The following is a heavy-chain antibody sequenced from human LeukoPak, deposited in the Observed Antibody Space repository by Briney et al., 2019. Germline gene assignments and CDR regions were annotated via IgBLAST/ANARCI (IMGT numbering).Heavy chain of an antibody. J-gene: IGHJ4*02. D-gene: IGHD1-26*01. V-gene: IGHV4-4*02. Sequence: SETLSLTCGVSGGSITTTNYWSWVRQSPGGGLEWIGEISLAGRTRYNPSLKNRVNISIDESKNHLYLNLASVTAADTAVYYCSRESGPFCPFGHWGQGTLVAVAS. CDR2: ISLAGRT. CDR3: SRESGPFCPFGH. CDR1: GGSITTTNY.